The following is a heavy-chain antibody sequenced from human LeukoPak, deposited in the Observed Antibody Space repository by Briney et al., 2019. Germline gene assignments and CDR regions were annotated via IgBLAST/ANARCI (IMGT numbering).Heavy chain of an antibody. CDR1: GFTFSSYW. Sequence: QPGGSLRLSCAASGFTFSSYWMHWVRQAPGKGLVWVSRINGDGSSTAYADSVKGRFTISRDNAKNTLYLQMNSLRAEDTAVYYCARADWDTAMIDYWGQGTLVTVSS. D-gene: IGHD5-18*01. J-gene: IGHJ4*02. CDR3: ARADWDTAMIDY. V-gene: IGHV3-74*01. CDR2: INGDGSST.